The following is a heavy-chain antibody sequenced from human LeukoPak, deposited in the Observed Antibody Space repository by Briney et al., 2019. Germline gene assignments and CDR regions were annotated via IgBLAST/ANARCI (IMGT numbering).Heavy chain of an antibody. Sequence: SETLSLTCTVSGGSISSGGYYWSWIRQPPGKGLEWIGYIYHSGSTYYNPSLKSRVTMSVDTSKNQFPLKLSSVTAADTAVYYCARDLREGIAADWFDPWGQGTLVTVSS. CDR3: ARDLREGIAADWFDP. V-gene: IGHV4-30-2*01. D-gene: IGHD6-13*01. CDR2: IYHSGST. J-gene: IGHJ5*02. CDR1: GGSISSGGYY.